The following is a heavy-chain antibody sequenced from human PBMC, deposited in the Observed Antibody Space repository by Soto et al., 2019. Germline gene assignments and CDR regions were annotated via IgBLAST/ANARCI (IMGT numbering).Heavy chain of an antibody. CDR1: GASINNFAYY. CDR2: VYYNENT. CDR3: ARRGRYYGSPGWFDP. V-gene: IGHV4-39*01. Sequence: SVTLSLTCSVSGASINNFAYYWGWIRQPPGKGLEWIGTVYYNENTYYNPSLKSRVAISVDTAKNQFSLNLRSVTAADTAIYFCARRGRYYGSPGWFDPWGQGTLVTVSS. D-gene: IGHD3-10*01. J-gene: IGHJ5*01.